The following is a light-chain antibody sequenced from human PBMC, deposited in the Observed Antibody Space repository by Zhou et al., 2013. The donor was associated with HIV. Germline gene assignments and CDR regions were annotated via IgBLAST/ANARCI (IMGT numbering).Light chain of an antibody. CDR1: QSINNY. CDR2: DAS. V-gene: IGKV3-11*01. CDR3: QQRSSWPLT. Sequence: EIVLTQSPATLSLSPGERAILSCRASQSINNYLAWYQQKPGQPPRLLLYDASNRATGTPARFSGGGSRTDFTLTISNLEPEDFAIYYCQQRSSWPLTFGGGTKVEIK. J-gene: IGKJ4*01.